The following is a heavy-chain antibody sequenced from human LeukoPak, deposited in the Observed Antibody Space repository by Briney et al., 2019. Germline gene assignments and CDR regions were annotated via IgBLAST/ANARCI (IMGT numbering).Heavy chain of an antibody. J-gene: IGHJ3*02. D-gene: IGHD2-21*02. CDR2: ISGSGTST. Sequence: GGSLRLSCAASGFTFSSYAMSWVRQAPGKGLEWVSAISGSGTSTYYADSVKGRFTISRDNSKNTLYLQMNSLRAEDTAVYYCASPPYCGGDCYSRHAFDIWGQGTMVTVSS. CDR3: ASPPYCGGDCYSRHAFDI. CDR1: GFTFSSYA. V-gene: IGHV3-23*01.